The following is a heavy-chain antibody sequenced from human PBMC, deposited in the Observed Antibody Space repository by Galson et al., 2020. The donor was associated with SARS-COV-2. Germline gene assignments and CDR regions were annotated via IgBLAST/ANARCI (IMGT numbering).Heavy chain of an antibody. CDR2: ISGSGGST. CDR3: AIKEGYYYYGMDV. CDR1: GFTFSSYA. Sequence: GGSLRLSCAASGFTFSSYAMNWVRQAPGKGLQWVSAISGSGGSTYYADSVKGRFTISRDNSKNTLYLQMNSLRAEDTAVYYCAIKEGYYYYGMDVWGQGTTVTVSS. J-gene: IGHJ6*02. V-gene: IGHV3-23*01.